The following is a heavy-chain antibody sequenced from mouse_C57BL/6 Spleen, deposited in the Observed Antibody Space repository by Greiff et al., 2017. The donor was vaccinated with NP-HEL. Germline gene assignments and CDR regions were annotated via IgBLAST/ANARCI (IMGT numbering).Heavy chain of an antibody. CDR1: GYSFTDYN. Sequence: EVQLQQSGPSLVKPGASVKISCKASGYSFTDYNMNWVKQSNGKSLEWIGVIPPNYGTTSYNQWFKGKATLTVDQSSSTAYMQLNSLTSEDSAVYYCAREEGYYGSYYFDYWGQGTTLTVSS. CDR3: AREEGYYGSYYFDY. CDR2: IPPNYGTT. D-gene: IGHD1-1*01. V-gene: IGHV1-39*01. J-gene: IGHJ2*01.